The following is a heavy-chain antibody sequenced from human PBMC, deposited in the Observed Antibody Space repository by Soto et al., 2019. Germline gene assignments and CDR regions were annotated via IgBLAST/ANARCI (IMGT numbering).Heavy chain of an antibody. D-gene: IGHD6-13*01. CDR3: AKRAEGSSWYRDYYGMDV. V-gene: IGHV3-23*01. Sequence: EVQLLESGGGLVQPGGSLRLSCAASGFTFSSYAMSWVRQAPGKGLEWVSAISGSGGSTYYADSVKGRFTISRDNSKNTLYLQMNSLRAEDTAVYYCAKRAEGSSWYRDYYGMDVWGQGTTVTVSS. J-gene: IGHJ6*02. CDR1: GFTFSSYA. CDR2: ISGSGGST.